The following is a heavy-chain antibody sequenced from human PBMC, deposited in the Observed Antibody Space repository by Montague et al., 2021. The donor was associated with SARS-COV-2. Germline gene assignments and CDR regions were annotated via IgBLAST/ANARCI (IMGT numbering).Heavy chain of an antibody. V-gene: IGHV4-34*01. CDR1: RGSFSDYY. D-gene: IGHD3-9*01. CDR3: ARSRAILTSFRDFVTVAFGSFDT. J-gene: IGHJ3*02. Sequence: SETLSLTCAVYRGSFSDYYWTWVRQSPGKGLEWIGEINQGGATHYTPSLKSRVSISLDTSKKQFSLKLNSVTVADTAVFFCARSRAILTSFRDFVTVAFGSFDTWGQGTLVIVSS. CDR2: INQGGAT.